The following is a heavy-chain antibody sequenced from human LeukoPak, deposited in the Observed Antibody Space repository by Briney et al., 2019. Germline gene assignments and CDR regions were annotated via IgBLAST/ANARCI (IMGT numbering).Heavy chain of an antibody. CDR1: GYTFTSYG. CDR2: ISAYNGNT. CDR3: ARERIEAAAWYFDL. D-gene: IGHD6-13*01. V-gene: IGHV1-18*01. Sequence: GASVNVSCKASGYTFTSYGISGVRRAPGQGLDWMGWISAYNGNTNYAQKLQGRVTMTTDTSTSTAYMELRSLRSDDTAVYYCARERIEAAAWYFDLWGRGTLVTVSS. J-gene: IGHJ2*01.